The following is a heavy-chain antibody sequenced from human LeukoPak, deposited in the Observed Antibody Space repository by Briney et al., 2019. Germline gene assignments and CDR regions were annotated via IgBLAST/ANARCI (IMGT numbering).Heavy chain of an antibody. D-gene: IGHD5-24*01. Sequence: GSSVKVSCKASGGTFSSYAISWVRQAPGQGLEWMGWISAYNGNTNYAQKLQGRVTMTTDTSTSTAYMELRSLRSDDTAVYYCARVLGRAAFDIWGQGTMVTVSS. CDR2: ISAYNGNT. CDR3: ARVLGRAAFDI. J-gene: IGHJ3*02. CDR1: GGTFSSYA. V-gene: IGHV1-18*01.